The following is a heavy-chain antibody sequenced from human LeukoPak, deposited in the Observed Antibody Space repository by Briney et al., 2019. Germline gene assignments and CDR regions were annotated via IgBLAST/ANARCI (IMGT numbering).Heavy chain of an antibody. CDR3: ARDPPHYYCSGGSCYGSIFDY. V-gene: IGHV3-7*01. J-gene: IGHJ4*02. CDR1: GFTFSSYW. CDR2: IKQDGSEK. D-gene: IGHD2-15*01. Sequence: PGGSLRLSCAASGFTFSSYWMSWVRQAPGKGLEWVANIKQDGSEKYYVDSVKGRFTISRGNAKNSLYLQMNSLRAEDTAVYYCARDPPHYYCSGGSCYGSIFDYWGQGTLVTVSS.